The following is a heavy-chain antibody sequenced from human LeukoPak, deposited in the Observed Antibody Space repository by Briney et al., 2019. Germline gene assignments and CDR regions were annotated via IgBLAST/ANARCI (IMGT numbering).Heavy chain of an antibody. V-gene: IGHV3-30*05. CDR2: ISYDGGYK. CDR1: GFTFSSYG. D-gene: IGHD1-14*01. J-gene: IGHJ3*01. Sequence: GRSLRLSCVGSGFTFSSYGMHWVRQAPGKGLEWVALISYDGGYKLYADSVRGRFTISKDTSKNTLCVQMDSLRDEDTAVYYCTRSDAFKPGAFDFWGQGTMVTVSS. CDR3: TRSDAFKPGAFDF.